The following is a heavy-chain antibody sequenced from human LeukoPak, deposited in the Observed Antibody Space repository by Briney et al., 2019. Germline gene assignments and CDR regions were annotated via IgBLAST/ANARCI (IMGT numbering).Heavy chain of an antibody. V-gene: IGHV4-59*01. CDR1: GGSISSYY. CDR2: IYYSGST. Sequence: SETLSLTCTVSGGSISSYYWSWIRQPPGKGLEWIGYIYYSGSTNYNPSLKSRVTISVDTSKNQFSLKLSSVTAADTAVYYCARPDQDLLGFDYWGQGTLVTVSP. J-gene: IGHJ4*02. CDR3: ARPDQDLLGFDY. D-gene: IGHD7-27*01.